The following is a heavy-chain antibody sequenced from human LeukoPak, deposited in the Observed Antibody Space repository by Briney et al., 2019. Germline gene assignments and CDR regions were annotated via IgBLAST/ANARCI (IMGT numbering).Heavy chain of an antibody. V-gene: IGHV3-53*01. CDR3: ARGNSGSSYVEYYYGMDV. Sequence: GGSLRLSCAASGFTVSSNYMSWVRQAPGKGLEWVSVIYSGGRTSYADSVKGRFTISRDNSKNTVNLQMNSLRDEDTAVYFCARGNSGSSYVEYYYGMDVWGQGTTVTVSS. D-gene: IGHD1-26*01. CDR1: GFTVSSNY. CDR2: IYSGGRT. J-gene: IGHJ6*02.